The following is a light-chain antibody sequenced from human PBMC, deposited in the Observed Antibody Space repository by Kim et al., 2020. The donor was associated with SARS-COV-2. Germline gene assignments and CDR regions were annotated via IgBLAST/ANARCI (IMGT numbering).Light chain of an antibody. CDR2: WAS. CDR1: QSVLHTRNNKYY. J-gene: IGKJ1*01. Sequence: DIVMAQSPGSVAVSLGERATLNCKSDQSVLHTRNNKYYVAWYQQRPGQPPKLLIYWASTRESGVPDRFSGSGSGTDFTLTINNLQAEDVAVYYCQQYYSDPWTFGQGTKVDIK. CDR3: QQYYSDPWT. V-gene: IGKV4-1*01.